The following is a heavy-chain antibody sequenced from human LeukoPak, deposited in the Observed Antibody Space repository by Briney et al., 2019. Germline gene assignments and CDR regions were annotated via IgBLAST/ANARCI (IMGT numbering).Heavy chain of an antibody. CDR3: AKDKEVVVVPAGDAFDI. CDR1: GFTFSSYS. D-gene: IGHD2-2*01. J-gene: IGHJ3*02. V-gene: IGHV3-48*01. CDR2: ISSSSSTI. Sequence: PGGSLRLSCAASGFTFSSYSMNWVRQAPGKGLEWVSYISSSSSTIYYADSVKGRFTISRDNSKNTLYLQMNSLRAEDTAVYYCAKDKEVVVVPAGDAFDIWGQGTMVTVSS.